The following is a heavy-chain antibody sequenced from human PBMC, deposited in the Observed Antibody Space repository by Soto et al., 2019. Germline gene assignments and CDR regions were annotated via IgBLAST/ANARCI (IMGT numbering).Heavy chain of an antibody. Sequence: SETLSLTCTVSVGSISSYYWSWIRQPPGKGLEWIGYIYYSGSTNYNPSLKSRVTISVDTSKNQFSLKLSSVTAADTAVYYCGRGSDGSHWFEPCGQGTLVTASS. CDR1: VGSISSYY. CDR3: GRGSDGSHWFEP. D-gene: IGHD6-19*01. V-gene: IGHV4-59*01. J-gene: IGHJ5*02. CDR2: IYYSGST.